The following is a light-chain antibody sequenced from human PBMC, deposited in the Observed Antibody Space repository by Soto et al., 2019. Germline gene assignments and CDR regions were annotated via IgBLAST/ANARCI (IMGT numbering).Light chain of an antibody. J-gene: IGKJ2*01. CDR1: QSVSSNS. CDR3: QQYGSAPNT. V-gene: IGKV3-20*01. CDR2: GAS. Sequence: ETVLTQSPGTLYLSPGERASLSCRASQSVSSNSLAWYQQRPGQAPRLLMYGASISATGIPDRFSGSGSGTDLTLTVSRLEPDDFAVYCCQQYGSAPNTFGQGTRLEMK.